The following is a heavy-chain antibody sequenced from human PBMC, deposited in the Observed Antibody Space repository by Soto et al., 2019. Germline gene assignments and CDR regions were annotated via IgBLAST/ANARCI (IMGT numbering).Heavy chain of an antibody. CDR1: GFTFSSYN. CDR3: ARDGYNRGGFDY. J-gene: IGHJ4*02. D-gene: IGHD3-10*01. CDR2: ISFDGANT. Sequence: QVQLVESGGGVVPPGGSLRVSCVASGFTFSSYNMHWVRQAPGEGLEWVAVISFDGANTFYADSVKGRFTISRDISRDTLYLQMSSLRDEDTAMDFCARDGYNRGGFDYWGQGTQVTVSS. V-gene: IGHV3-30-3*01.